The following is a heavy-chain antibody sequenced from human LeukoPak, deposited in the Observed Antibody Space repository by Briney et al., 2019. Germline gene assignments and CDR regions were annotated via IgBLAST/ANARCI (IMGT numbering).Heavy chain of an antibody. CDR1: GFTFSSYS. CDR2: ISSSSSYI. Sequence: PGGSLRLSCAASGFTFSSYSMNWVRQAPGKGLEGVSSISSSSSYIYYADSVKGRFTISRDNAKNSLYLQMNSLRAEDTAVYYCASSYGGNSYFDYWGQGTLVTVSS. CDR3: ASSYGGNSYFDY. V-gene: IGHV3-21*01. J-gene: IGHJ4*02. D-gene: IGHD4-23*01.